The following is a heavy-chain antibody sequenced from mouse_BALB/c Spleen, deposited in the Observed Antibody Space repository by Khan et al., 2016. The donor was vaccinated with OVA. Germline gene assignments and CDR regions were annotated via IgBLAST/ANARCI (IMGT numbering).Heavy chain of an antibody. CDR2: ISGDSSTI. J-gene: IGHJ2*01. V-gene: IGHV5-17*02. Sequence: EVELVESGGGLVQPGGSRKLSCAASGFTFSSFGIHWVRQAPEKGLEWVAYISGDSSTIYYADTVKGRFTISRDNPKNTLFLQMTSLRSEDTAMYYCARSYCYGYYFDQWGQGTTLTVSS. CDR1: GFTFSSFG. D-gene: IGHD1-1*01. CDR3: ARSYCYGYYFDQ.